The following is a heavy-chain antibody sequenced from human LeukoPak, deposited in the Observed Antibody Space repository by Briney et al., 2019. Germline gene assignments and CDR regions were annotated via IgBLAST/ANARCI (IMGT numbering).Heavy chain of an antibody. CDR1: GYTFTIYY. Sequence: EASVKVSCKASGYTFTIYYMHWVRQAPGQGLEWMGIINPSGGSTSYAQKFQGRVTMTRDTSISTAYMELSRLRSDDTAVYYCARDPLNGAMNYYYYYYMDVWGKGTTVTVSS. D-gene: IGHD2-8*01. V-gene: IGHV1-46*01. CDR2: INPSGGST. J-gene: IGHJ6*03. CDR3: ARDPLNGAMNYYYYYYMDV.